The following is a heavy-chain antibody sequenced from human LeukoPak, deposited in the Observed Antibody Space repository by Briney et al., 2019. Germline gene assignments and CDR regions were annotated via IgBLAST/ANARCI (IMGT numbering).Heavy chain of an antibody. D-gene: IGHD3-3*01. CDR3: AREMAIVVVPAAIHRRVPSLLRFLEWLLTVRSYGMDV. CDR1: GGTFSSYA. CDR2: IIPIFGIA. Sequence: SVKVSCKASGGTFSSYAISWVRQAPGQGLEWMGGIIPIFGIANYAQKFQGRVTITSDKSTSTAYMELSSLRSEDTAVYYCAREMAIVVVPAAIHRRVPSLLRFLEWLLTVRSYGMDVWGQGTTVTVSS. V-gene: IGHV1-69*10. J-gene: IGHJ6*02.